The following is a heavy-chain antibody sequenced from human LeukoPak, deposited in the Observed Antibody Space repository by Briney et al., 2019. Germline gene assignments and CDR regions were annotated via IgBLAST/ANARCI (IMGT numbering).Heavy chain of an antibody. CDR3: ARHAFRDTAMVALDY. Sequence: PSETLSLTCTVSGGSISSYYWSWIRQPPGKGLEWIGYIYYSGSTNYNPSLKSRVIISVDTSKNQFSLKLSSVTAADTAVYYCARHAFRDTAMVALDYWGQGTLVTVSS. V-gene: IGHV4-59*08. J-gene: IGHJ4*02. CDR1: GGSISSYY. D-gene: IGHD5-18*01. CDR2: IYYSGST.